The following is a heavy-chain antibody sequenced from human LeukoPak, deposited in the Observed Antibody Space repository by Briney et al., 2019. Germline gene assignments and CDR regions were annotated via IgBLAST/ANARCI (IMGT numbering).Heavy chain of an antibody. V-gene: IGHV1-3*01. CDR3: TRGFDY. Sequence: GASVKVSCKASGYTFTNYALHWVRQAPGQGLEWMGWINAGNGHTKYSQKFQDRVTITRDTSASTAYMELSSLRSEDTAVHYCTRGFDYWGQGTLVTVSS. CDR2: INAGNGHT. CDR1: GYTFTNYA. J-gene: IGHJ4*02.